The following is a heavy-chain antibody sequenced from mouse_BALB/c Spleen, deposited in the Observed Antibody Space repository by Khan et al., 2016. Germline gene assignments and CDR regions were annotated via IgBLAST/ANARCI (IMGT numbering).Heavy chain of an antibody. CDR2: ISYSGST. Sequence: EVQLQESGPGLVKPSQSLSLTCTVTGYSITSDYAWNWIRQFPGDKLEWMGYISYSGSTSYNPSLKSRISLTRDTSKNQFFLQLTSVTTEDTATYYWERGLITTFDYWGQGTTLTVSS. CDR1: GYSITSDYA. V-gene: IGHV3-2*02. CDR3: ERGLITTFDY. D-gene: IGHD2-4*01. J-gene: IGHJ2*01.